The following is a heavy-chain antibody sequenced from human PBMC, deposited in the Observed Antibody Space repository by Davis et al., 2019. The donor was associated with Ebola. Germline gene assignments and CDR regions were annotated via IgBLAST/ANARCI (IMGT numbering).Heavy chain of an antibody. Sequence: ASVKVSCKASSYTFTSYGISWVRQAPGQGLEWMGWISAYNGNTNYAQKLQGRVTMTTDTSTSTAYMELRSLRSDDTAVYYCAREALTTVTTYNSYYYYGMDVWGQGTTVTVSS. CDR1: SYTFTSYG. J-gene: IGHJ6*02. V-gene: IGHV1-18*01. CDR3: AREALTTVTTYNSYYYYGMDV. D-gene: IGHD4-17*01. CDR2: ISAYNGNT.